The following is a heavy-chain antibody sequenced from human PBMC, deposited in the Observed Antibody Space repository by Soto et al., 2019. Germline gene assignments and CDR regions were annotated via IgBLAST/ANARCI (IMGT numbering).Heavy chain of an antibody. J-gene: IGHJ4*02. CDR1: GFTFSSYG. V-gene: IGHV3-33*01. CDR2: IWYDGSNK. D-gene: IGHD2-15*01. Sequence: QVQLVESGGGVVQPGRSLRLSCAASGFTFSSYGMHWVRQAPGKGLEWVAVIWYDGSNKYYADSVKGRFTISRDNSKNPLNMHMNNLRAEHKGVDYCARDYLVVHFRLSDYWGQGTFGTISS. CDR3: ARDYLVVHFRLSDY.